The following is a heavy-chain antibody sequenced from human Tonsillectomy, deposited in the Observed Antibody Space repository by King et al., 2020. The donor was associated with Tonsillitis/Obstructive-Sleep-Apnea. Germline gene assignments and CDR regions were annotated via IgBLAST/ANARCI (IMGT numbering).Heavy chain of an antibody. CDR3: AREGRSQTYYDFRSGSPDAFDI. Sequence: QLVQSGSELKKPGASVKVSCKASEFTFTSYAMNWVRQAPGQGLEWMGWINTHTGNPTYAQGFTGRFVFSLDISVSTAYLQINSLKAEDTAVYYCAREGRSQTYYDFRSGSPDAFDIWGQGTMVTVSS. CDR2: INTHTGNP. D-gene: IGHD3-3*01. CDR1: EFTFTSYA. V-gene: IGHV7-4-1*02. J-gene: IGHJ3*02.